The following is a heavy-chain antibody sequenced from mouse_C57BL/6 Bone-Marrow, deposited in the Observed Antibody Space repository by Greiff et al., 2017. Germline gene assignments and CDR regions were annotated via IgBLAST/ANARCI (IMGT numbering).Heavy chain of an antibody. V-gene: IGHV5-6*01. Sequence: EVHLVESGGDLVKPGGSLKLSCAASGFTFSSYGMSWVRQTPDKRLEWVATISSGGSYTYYPDSVKGRFTISRDNAKNTLYLQMRSLKSEDTAMYYCARLGNSAWFAYWGQGTLVTVSA. CDR3: ARLGNSAWFAY. D-gene: IGHD2-1*01. J-gene: IGHJ3*01. CDR2: ISSGGSYT. CDR1: GFTFSSYG.